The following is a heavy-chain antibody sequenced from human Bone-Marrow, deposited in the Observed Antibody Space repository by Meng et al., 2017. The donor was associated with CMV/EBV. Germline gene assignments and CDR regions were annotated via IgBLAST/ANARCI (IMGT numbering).Heavy chain of an antibody. D-gene: IGHD1-26*01. V-gene: IGHV4-59*01. CDR1: GGSTNVYY. J-gene: IGHJ4*02. CDR2: SHHSGST. Sequence: GSLRLSCSVSGGSTNVYYWSWIRQPPGKGLQWIGYSHHSGSTNYNPSLESRVIISVDTSKNQFSLRLTSVTAADTAVYYCARELIGDGSLAFDDWGQGALVT. CDR3: ARELIGDGSLAFDD.